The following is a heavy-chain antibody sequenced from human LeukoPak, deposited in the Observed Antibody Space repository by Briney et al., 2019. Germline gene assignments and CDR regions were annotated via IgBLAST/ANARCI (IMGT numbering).Heavy chain of an antibody. Sequence: GGSLRLSCAASGFTFSDYYMSWVRQAPGKGLEWVSAISGSGGSTYYADSVKGRFTISRDNSKNTLYLQMNSLRAEDTAVYYCASMQSYYDILTGYSYFDYWGQGTLVTVSS. CDR3: ASMQSYYDILTGYSYFDY. V-gene: IGHV3-23*01. CDR1: GFTFSDYY. D-gene: IGHD3-9*01. J-gene: IGHJ4*02. CDR2: ISGSGGST.